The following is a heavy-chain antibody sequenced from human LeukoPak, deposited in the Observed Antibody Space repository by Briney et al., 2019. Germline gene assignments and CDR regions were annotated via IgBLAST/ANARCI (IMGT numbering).Heavy chain of an antibody. V-gene: IGHV4-38-2*02. CDR2: IYHSGST. J-gene: IGHJ4*02. Sequence: SETLSLTCTVSGYSISSGYYWGWIRQPPGKGLEWIGSIYHSGSTYYNPSLKSRVTISVDTSKNQFSLKLSSVTAADTAVYYCAREGQYSGYPHFDYWGQGTLITVSS. CDR3: AREGQYSGYPHFDY. CDR1: GYSISSGYY. D-gene: IGHD5-12*01.